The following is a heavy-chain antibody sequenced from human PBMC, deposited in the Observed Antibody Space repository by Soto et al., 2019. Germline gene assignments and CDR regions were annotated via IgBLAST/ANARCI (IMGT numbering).Heavy chain of an antibody. J-gene: IGHJ6*02. CDR3: ARDRRGRADGFIYYYGMEV. CDR2: IFGAATA. Sequence: QVQLQESGPGLMKPSGTLSLICSVSGESVGRGTNYWRWVRQAPGRGLEWLGYIFGAATAIYNPSFESRVSISLDAAKNHVSLKLTSVTAADTAICYCARDRRGRADGFIYYYGMEVWGQGTSVTVSS. D-gene: IGHD6-13*01. CDR1: GESVGRGTNY. V-gene: IGHV4-61*03.